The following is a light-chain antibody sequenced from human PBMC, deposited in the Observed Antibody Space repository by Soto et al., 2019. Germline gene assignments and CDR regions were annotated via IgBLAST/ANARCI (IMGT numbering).Light chain of an antibody. Sequence: TQLTQSPSTMAAPVCGTSHSTCRASQSISSWLAWYQQKPGKAPKLLIYDASSLESGVPSRFSGSGSGTEFTLTISRLQPDDFATYYCKQYNSSWTFGQGTKLDIK. CDR2: DAS. CDR3: KQYNSSWT. V-gene: IGKV1-5*01. CDR1: QSISSW. J-gene: IGKJ1*01.